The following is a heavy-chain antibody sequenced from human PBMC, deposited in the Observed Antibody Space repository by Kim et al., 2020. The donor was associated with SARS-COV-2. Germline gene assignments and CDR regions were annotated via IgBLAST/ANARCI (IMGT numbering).Heavy chain of an antibody. CDR3: AREYDYVWGREYGMDV. Sequence: SVECRFTISRDNSKNTLYLQMNSLRAEDTAVYYCAREYDYVWGREYGMDVWGQGTTVTVSS. V-gene: IGHV3-30*01. J-gene: IGHJ6*02. D-gene: IGHD3-16*01.